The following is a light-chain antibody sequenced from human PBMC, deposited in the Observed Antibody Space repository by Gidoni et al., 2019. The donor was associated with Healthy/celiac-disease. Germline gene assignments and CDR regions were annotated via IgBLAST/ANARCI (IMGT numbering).Light chain of an antibody. V-gene: IGKV3-20*01. CDR2: GAS. CDR1: QSVNSDY. CDR3: QQYGRSPRT. J-gene: IGKJ1*01. Sequence: IVMTQSPGTLSLSPGAGVTLSCRASQSVNSDYLAWYQKKPGQAPKVLIAGASTRVTGVPDRFSGSGSGTDFTLTISRLEPEDFAVYYCQQYGRSPRTFGQGTRVEIK.